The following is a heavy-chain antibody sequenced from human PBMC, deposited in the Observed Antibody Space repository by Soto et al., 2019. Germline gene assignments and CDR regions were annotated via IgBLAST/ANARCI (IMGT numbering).Heavy chain of an antibody. CDR2: IKSKAHGGTT. V-gene: IGHV3-15*07. Sequence: EVQLEESGGGLIKPGESLTLSCAATDFILSDAWMKWVRQAPGKGLEWVGRIKSKAHGGTTDYAAPLKGRITILRDDAKITLYLQMSSLRTDDTAMYYCASYRDSSGLRRYYCWGQGALVSVSS. CDR1: DFILSDAW. J-gene: IGHJ4*02. D-gene: IGHD3-22*01. CDR3: ASYRDSSGLRRYYC.